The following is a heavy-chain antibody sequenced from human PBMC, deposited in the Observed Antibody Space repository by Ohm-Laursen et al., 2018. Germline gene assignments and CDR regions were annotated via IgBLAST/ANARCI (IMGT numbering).Heavy chain of an antibody. CDR3: ARERAYDTGWYFDL. CDR1: GFTFSSFE. V-gene: IGHV3-48*03. D-gene: IGHD3-22*01. CDR2: ISRSGGTI. J-gene: IGHJ2*01. Sequence: SLRLSCAASGFTFSSFEMNWVRQAPGKGLEGVSYISRSGGTIYYADPVKGRFTISRDNAKNSLYLQMNSLRAEDTAVYYCARERAYDTGWYFDLWGRGTLVIVSS.